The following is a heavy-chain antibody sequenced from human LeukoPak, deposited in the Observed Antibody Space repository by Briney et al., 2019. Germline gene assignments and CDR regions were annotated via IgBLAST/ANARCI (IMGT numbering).Heavy chain of an antibody. CDR2: IYYSGST. CDR1: GGSISSYY. CDR3: ARAGYDILTPFDY. D-gene: IGHD3-9*01. Sequence: SETLSLTCTVSGGSISSYYWSWIRQPPGKGLEWIGYIYYSGSTNYNPSLKSRVTISVDTSKNQFSLKLSSVTAADTAVYYCARAGYDILTPFDYWGQGTLVTVSS. J-gene: IGHJ4*02. V-gene: IGHV4-59*01.